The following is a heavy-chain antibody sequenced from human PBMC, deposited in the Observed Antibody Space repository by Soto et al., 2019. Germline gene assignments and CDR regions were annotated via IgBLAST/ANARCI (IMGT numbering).Heavy chain of an antibody. CDR2: VFHSGTA. Sequence: QVQLLESGPGVMKPSGTLSLTCTVSGDSISSIKWWSWVRQPPGERLEWIGEVFHSGTANYNPSLNSRLTFSADTSTNQFSLKLTSVTAADTAVYYCASASGDYLVLGGYYLDSWGQGTRVTVSS. V-gene: IGHV4-4*02. D-gene: IGHD4-17*01. J-gene: IGHJ4*02. CDR1: GDSISSIKW. CDR3: ASASGDYLVLGGYYLDS.